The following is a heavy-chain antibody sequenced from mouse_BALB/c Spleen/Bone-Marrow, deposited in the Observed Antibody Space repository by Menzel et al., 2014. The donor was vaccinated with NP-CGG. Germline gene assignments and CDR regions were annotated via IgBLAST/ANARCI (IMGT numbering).Heavy chain of an antibody. CDR1: GFSLTNYG. CDR2: IWRGGST. J-gene: IGHJ4*01. CDR3: AKNRRGTRAMDY. D-gene: IGHD3-3*01. Sequence: VQVVESGPGLVQSSQSLSITCTVSGFSLTNYGVHWVRQSPGKGLEWLGVIWRGGSTDYNAAFMSRLSITRDNSKSHVFFKMNSLQADDTAIYYCAKNRRGTRAMDYWGQGTSVTVSS. V-gene: IGHV2-5*01.